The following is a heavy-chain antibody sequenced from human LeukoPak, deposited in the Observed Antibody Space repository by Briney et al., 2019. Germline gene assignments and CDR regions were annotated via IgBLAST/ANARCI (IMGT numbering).Heavy chain of an antibody. CDR1: GGSFSGYY. CDR3: ERGSYSYGC. D-gene: IGHD5-18*01. V-gene: IGHV4-34*01. J-gene: IGHJ4*02. CDR2: INHSGST. Sequence: SETLSLTCAVYGGSFSGYYWSWIRQPPGKGLEWIGEINHSGSTNYNPSLKSRVTISVDTSKNQFSLKRSSVTAADTAVYYCERGSYSYGCWGQGTLVTVSS.